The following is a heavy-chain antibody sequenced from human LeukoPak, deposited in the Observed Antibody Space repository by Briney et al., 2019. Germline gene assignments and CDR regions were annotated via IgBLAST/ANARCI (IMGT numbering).Heavy chain of an antibody. CDR1: GYTFIGYY. CDR3: ARDTSQVGAHQGGFDI. J-gene: IGHJ3*02. D-gene: IGHD1-26*01. V-gene: IGHV1-2*02. Sequence: GASVKVSCKASGYTFIGYYIHWVRQAPGQGLEWMGWISPNSGGTNFAQKFQGRVTMTGDTSSTIAYMEPSRLRSDDTAVYFCARDTSQVGAHQGGFDIWGQGTMVTVSS. CDR2: ISPNSGGT.